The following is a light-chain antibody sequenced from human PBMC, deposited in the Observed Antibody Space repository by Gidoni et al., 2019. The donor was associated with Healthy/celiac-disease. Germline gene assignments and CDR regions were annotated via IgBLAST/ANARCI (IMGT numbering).Light chain of an antibody. Sequence: DIQMTKSPSSLSASVGESVTITCQASQDISNYLNWYQQKPGKAPKLLIYDASNLETGVPSRFSGSGSGTDFTFTISILQPEDIATYYCQQYDNRPLTFGGGTKVEIK. CDR3: QQYDNRPLT. CDR2: DAS. J-gene: IGKJ4*01. CDR1: QDISNY. V-gene: IGKV1-33*01.